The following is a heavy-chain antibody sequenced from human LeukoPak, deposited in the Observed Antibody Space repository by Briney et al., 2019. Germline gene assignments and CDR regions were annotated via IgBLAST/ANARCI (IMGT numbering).Heavy chain of an antibody. CDR2: INHSGST. D-gene: IGHD3-22*01. CDR1: GGSISSGSYY. CDR3: ANYYDFVFDY. Sequence: SETLSLTCTVSGGSISSGSYYWSWIRQPPGKGLEWIGEINHSGSTNYNPSLKSRVTISVDTSKNQFSLKLSSVTAADTAVYYCANYYDFVFDYWGQGTLVTVSS. V-gene: IGHV4-39*07. J-gene: IGHJ4*02.